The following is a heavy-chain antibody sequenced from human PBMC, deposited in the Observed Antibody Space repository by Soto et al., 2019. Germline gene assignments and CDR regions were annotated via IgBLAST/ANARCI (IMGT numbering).Heavy chain of an antibody. CDR3: ARPSYVDYAAGAFDI. D-gene: IGHD4-17*01. J-gene: IGHJ3*02. Sequence: PGESLKMSCKGSGYSCGSYWIGCVRPMPGKGLEWMGIIYPGDSDTRYSPSFQGQVTISADNSISTAYLQWSSLKASDTAMYYCARPSYVDYAAGAFDIRGQGTMVPVSS. CDR2: IYPGDSDT. V-gene: IGHV5-51*01. CDR1: GYSCGSYW.